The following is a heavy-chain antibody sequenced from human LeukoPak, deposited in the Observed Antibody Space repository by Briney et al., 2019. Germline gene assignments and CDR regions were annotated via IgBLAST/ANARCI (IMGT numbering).Heavy chain of an antibody. V-gene: IGHV3-7*01. D-gene: IGHD2-2*01. J-gene: IGHJ4*02. CDR1: GFSFTSYW. CDR3: ARVNQQLLNFDY. CDR2: INRDGSEK. Sequence: GGSLRLSCAASGFSFTSYWMSWVRQAPGQGLEWVANINRDGSEKYYVDSVKGRFTISRDNGKNSLYLQMNSLRAEDTAVYYCARVNQQLLNFDYWGQGTLVTVSS.